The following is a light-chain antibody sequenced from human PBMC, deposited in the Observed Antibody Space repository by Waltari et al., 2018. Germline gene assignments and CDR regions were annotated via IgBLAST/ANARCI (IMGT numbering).Light chain of an antibody. CDR2: GAS. V-gene: IGKV4-1*01. J-gene: IGKJ2*01. CDR3: QQYYSPPPNA. Sequence: DIVLNQSPDSLAVSLGERATINCTSSQNVFYSSSDKYYISWYQQRTGQPTKLLIYGASTLESRGPERFSVSGSGTHFTLTISSLHADDVAVDYCQQYYSPPPNAFGQGTRLEI. CDR1: QNVFYSSSDKYY.